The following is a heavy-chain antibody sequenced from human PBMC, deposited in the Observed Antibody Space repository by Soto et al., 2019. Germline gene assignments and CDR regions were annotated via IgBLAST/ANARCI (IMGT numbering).Heavy chain of an antibody. Sequence: EVQLVESGGGLVQPGGSLRLSCAASGFTFSDHSMDWVRQAPGKGLEWVGRTRNKANSYTTEYAASVKGRFTIARDDSKNSLYLQMNSLKTEDTAVYYCARVLSSSGWRQNWFEPWGQGTLVTVSS. V-gene: IGHV3-72*01. D-gene: IGHD6-19*01. CDR1: GFTFSDHS. J-gene: IGHJ5*02. CDR2: TRNKANSYTT. CDR3: ARVLSSSGWRQNWFEP.